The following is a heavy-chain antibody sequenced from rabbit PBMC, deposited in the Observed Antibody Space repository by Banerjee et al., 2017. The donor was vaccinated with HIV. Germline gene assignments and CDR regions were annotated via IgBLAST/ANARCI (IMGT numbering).Heavy chain of an antibody. D-gene: IGHD6-1*01. CDR2: IYADTSATT. V-gene: IGHV1S45*01. CDR3: ARTGVDAFYFNL. Sequence: QEQLEESGGDLVKPEGSLTLTCTASGFSFNNNYVMCWVRQAPGKGLEWIACIYADTSATTDYASWAKGRFTGSKTSSTTVTLQMTSLTAADTATYFCARTGVDAFYFNLWGQGTLVTVS. CDR1: GFSFNNNYV. J-gene: IGHJ4*01.